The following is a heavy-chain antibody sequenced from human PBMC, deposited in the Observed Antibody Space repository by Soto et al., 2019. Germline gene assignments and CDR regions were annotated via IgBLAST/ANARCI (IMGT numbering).Heavy chain of an antibody. CDR1: GFAFDDYY. Sequence: EGQLVQSGGGLVQPGGSLRLSCTASGFAFDDYYMDWVRQVPGKGLEWIGRTRDKPNNYAAEYVASVKDRFTISRDASKDSMYLQMNTVKTEDTAVYYCARDTGGSYDYWGQGALVIVSS. CDR3: ARDTGGSYDY. J-gene: IGHJ4*02. V-gene: IGHV3-72*01. D-gene: IGHD1-26*01. CDR2: TRDKPNNYAA.